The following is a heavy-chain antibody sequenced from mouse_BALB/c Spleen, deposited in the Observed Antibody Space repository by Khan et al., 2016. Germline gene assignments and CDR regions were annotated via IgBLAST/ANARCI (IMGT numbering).Heavy chain of an antibody. CDR3: APITTVPFAY. Sequence: QIQLVQSGPELKKPGETVKISCKASGYTFTDYSMHWVKQAPGKGLKWMGWINTETGETTYADDFKGRFAFSLDTSASTAYLQVNNRKKEDTATYFCAPITTVPFAYWGQGTLVTVSA. J-gene: IGHJ3*01. CDR2: INTETGET. CDR1: GYTFTDYS. V-gene: IGHV9-2-1*01. D-gene: IGHD1-1*01.